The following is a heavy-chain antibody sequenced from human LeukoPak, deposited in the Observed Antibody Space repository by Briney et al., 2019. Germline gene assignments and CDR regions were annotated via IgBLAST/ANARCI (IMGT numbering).Heavy chain of an antibody. D-gene: IGHD6-13*01. Sequence: SETLSLTCTVSGGSISSHYWSWVRQPAGKGLEWIGRIYTSGSTNYNPSLKSRVTMSVDTSKNQFSLKLSSVTAADTAVYYCARAWSSSPSGGAFDIWGQGTMVTVSS. CDR3: ARAWSSSPSGGAFDI. V-gene: IGHV4-4*07. J-gene: IGHJ3*02. CDR2: IYTSGST. CDR1: GGSISSHY.